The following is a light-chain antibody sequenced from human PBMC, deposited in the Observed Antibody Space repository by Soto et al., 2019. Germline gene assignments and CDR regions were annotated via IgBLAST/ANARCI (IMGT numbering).Light chain of an antibody. CDR2: EVS. V-gene: IGLV2-14*01. Sequence: QSVLTQPASVSESPGQSITISCTGTSSDVGGYNYVSWYQQHPGKAPKFMIYEVSNRPSGVSNRFSGSKSGNTASLTISGLQAEDEADYYCSSYTRNSTLVFGGGTKLTVL. CDR3: SSYTRNSTLV. J-gene: IGLJ2*01. CDR1: SSDVGGYNY.